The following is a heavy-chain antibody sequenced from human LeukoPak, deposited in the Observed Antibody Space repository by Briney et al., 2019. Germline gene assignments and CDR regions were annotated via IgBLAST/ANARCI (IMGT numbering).Heavy chain of an antibody. V-gene: IGHV4-59*08. CDR2: VYYSGST. CDR1: GGSMKNYY. CDR3: ARMGRHCSSTSCYEEGWFDP. J-gene: IGHJ5*02. D-gene: IGHD2-2*01. Sequence: PSETLSLTCTVSGGSMKNYYWNWIRQPPGKGLEWVGYVYYSGSTNYNPSLKSRVTTSVDTSKNQFSLKLSSVTAADTAVYYCARMGRHCSSTSCYEEGWFDPWGQGTLVTVSS.